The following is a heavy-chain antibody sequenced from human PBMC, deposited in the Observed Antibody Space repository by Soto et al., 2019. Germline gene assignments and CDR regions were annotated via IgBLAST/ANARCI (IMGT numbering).Heavy chain of an antibody. V-gene: IGHV3-13*05. Sequence: EVQLVESGGGLVQPGGSLRLSCEASGFTFRNYDMHWVRQGTGKGLERVSGISAAGDPDYADSVAGRFTISRENAQNSLFLQMNSLRVGDTAVYYCARTDRDFYGLDVWGQGTKVIVSS. J-gene: IGHJ6*02. CDR1: GFTFRNYD. CDR3: ARTDRDFYGLDV. CDR2: ISAAGDP.